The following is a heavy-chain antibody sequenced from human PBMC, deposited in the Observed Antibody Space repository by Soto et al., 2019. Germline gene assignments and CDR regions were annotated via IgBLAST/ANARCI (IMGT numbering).Heavy chain of an antibody. Sequence: GGSLRLSCAASGFTFSSYAISWVRQAPGKGLEWVSAISGSGGSTYYADSVKGRFTISRDNSKNTLYLQMNSLRAEDTAVYYCAKEPSDYCSSTSCYVRVSNWFDPWGQGTLVTVSS. J-gene: IGHJ5*02. D-gene: IGHD2-2*01. CDR2: ISGSGGST. CDR3: AKEPSDYCSSTSCYVRVSNWFDP. V-gene: IGHV3-23*01. CDR1: GFTFSSYA.